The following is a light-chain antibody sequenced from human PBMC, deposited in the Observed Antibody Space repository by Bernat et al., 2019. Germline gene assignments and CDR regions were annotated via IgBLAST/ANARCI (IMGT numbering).Light chain of an antibody. CDR3: QQYNSAPLT. V-gene: IGKV1-16*01. J-gene: IGKJ3*01. CDR1: QDISSY. CDR2: HAS. Sequence: DIQMTQSPSSLSASVGDRVTITCRASQDISSYLAWYQQKPGKAPKPLIYHASKLETGVPSRFSGSGSGTDFTLTISSLQSEDFAVYYCQQYNSAPLTFGPGTRLDIE.